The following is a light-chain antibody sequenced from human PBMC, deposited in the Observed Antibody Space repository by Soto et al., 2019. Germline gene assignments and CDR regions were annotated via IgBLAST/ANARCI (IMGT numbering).Light chain of an antibody. J-gene: IGKJ5*01. Sequence: EIVLTQSPAPLSSSRGERATLSCRASQSVGSYLAWLLQKPGQAPRLLIYAASNRHTGISARFSGSGSGTDFTLTISSLEPEDFAIYYCQQPGSWPITFGQGTKLEIK. V-gene: IGKV3-11*01. CDR1: QSVGSY. CDR2: AAS. CDR3: QQPGSWPIT.